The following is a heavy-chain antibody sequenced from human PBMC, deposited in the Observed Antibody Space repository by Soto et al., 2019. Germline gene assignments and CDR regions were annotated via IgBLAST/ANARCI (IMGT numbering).Heavy chain of an antibody. CDR2: FDPEDGET. D-gene: IGHD3-22*01. Sequence: ASLKVSCNVSGYTLTELSMHWVLQAPGKGLEWMGGFDPEDGETIYAQKFQGRVTMTEDTSTDTAYMELSSLRSEDTAVYYCATELVTYYYDRSGPSVAFDIWGQGTMVTVSS. CDR1: GYTLTELS. J-gene: IGHJ3*02. V-gene: IGHV1-24*01. CDR3: ATELVTYYYDRSGPSVAFDI.